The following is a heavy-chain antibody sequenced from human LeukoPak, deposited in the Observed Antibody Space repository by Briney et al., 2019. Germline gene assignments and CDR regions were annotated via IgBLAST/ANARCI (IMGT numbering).Heavy chain of an antibody. J-gene: IGHJ5*02. CDR3: AKGAGTDRT. V-gene: IGHV3-23*01. CDR1: GFTFSSYA. CDR2: ISAGGVST. Sequence: GGSLRLSCAASGFTFSSYAMSWVRQAPGKGLEWVSAISAGGVSTYYADSVKGRFTISRNNSKNPMYLQMNSLRAEDTAVYYRAKGAGTDRTWGQGTLVTVSS.